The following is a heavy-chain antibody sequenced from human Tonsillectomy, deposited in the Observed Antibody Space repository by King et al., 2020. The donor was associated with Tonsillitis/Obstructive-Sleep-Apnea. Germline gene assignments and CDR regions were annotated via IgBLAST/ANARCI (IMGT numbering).Heavy chain of an antibody. J-gene: IGHJ4*02. V-gene: IGHV3-7*03. D-gene: IGHD6-19*01. CDR3: AREGTSSGWNKN. CDR2: IKQDGSEK. Sequence: VQLVESGGGLVQPGVSLRLSCAASGFTFRSYWMSWVRQAPGKWLEWGANIKQDGSEKYYVDSVEGRFTIYRDNYKKSLYLQMNSLIAEDTAVYYCAREGTSSGWNKNWGQGTLVTVSS. CDR1: GFTFRSYW.